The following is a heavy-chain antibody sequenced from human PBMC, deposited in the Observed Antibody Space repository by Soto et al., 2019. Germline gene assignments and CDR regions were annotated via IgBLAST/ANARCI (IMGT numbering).Heavy chain of an antibody. V-gene: IGHV4-30-4*01. J-gene: IGHJ4*02. D-gene: IGHD3-22*01. CDR2: IYDSGST. CDR3: ATSTSYYERGGYSIDY. Sequence: QVQLQESGPGLVKPSQTLSLTCTVSGGSISSGDSYWTWIRQPPGKGLEWIGYIYDSGSTHYNPSLKSRFYISVATSKNQFSLKLSSVTAADTAVYYCATSTSYYERGGYSIDYWGQGTLVTVSS. CDR1: GGSISSGDSY.